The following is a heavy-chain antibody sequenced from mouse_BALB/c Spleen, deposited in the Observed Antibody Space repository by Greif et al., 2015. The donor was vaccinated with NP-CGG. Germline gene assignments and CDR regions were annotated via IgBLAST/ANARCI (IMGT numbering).Heavy chain of an antibody. CDR2: IYPGSGNT. CDR1: GYTFTDYY. CDR3: ARRTGTEAMDY. Sequence: QVHVKQSGPELVKPGASVKISCVASGYTFTDYYINWVNQKPGQGLEWIGWIYPGSGNTKYNEKFKGKATLTVDTSSSTAYMQFSSLTSEDTAVYFCARRTGTEAMDYWGQGTSVTVSS. J-gene: IGHJ4*01. V-gene: IGHV1-84*02. D-gene: IGHD4-1*01.